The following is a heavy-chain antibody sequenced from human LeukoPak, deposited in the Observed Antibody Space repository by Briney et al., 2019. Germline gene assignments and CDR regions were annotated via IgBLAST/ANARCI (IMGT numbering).Heavy chain of an antibody. V-gene: IGHV3-23*01. J-gene: IGHJ4*02. CDR3: ANPPTVTSFHY. CDR1: EFSVGCNY. D-gene: IGHD4-11*01. CDR2: INGRGGST. Sequence: GGSLRLSCAASEFSVGCNYMSWARQAPGKWLEWVSSINGRGGSTYYADSGKGRFTISRDNSKNTLYLQMNSLRAEVTAIYYCANPPTVTSFHYWGQGTLVTVSS.